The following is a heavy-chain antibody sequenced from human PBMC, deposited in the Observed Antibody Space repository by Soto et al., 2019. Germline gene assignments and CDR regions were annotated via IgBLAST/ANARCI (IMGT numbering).Heavy chain of an antibody. D-gene: IGHD3-10*01. CDR2: VHHSWGS. Sequence: QVQLQESGPGLVKPSETLSLSCTVSGGSISSYYWSWFRQSPGKRMEWIGYVHHSWGSSYNPSLQIRVAISLDASKSQFSVTVTSVTATATAVYYCARQGFGPLHGLVDVWRQGTTVTVSS. CDR3: ARQGFGPLHGLVDV. CDR1: GGSISSYY. J-gene: IGHJ6*02. V-gene: IGHV4-59*08.